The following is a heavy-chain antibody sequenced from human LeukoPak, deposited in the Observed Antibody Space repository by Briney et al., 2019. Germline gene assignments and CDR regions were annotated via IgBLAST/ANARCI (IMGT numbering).Heavy chain of an antibody. J-gene: IGHJ4*02. CDR3: ARDLGTTGWHTFDY. CDR2: TYYRSKWYN. Sequence: SQTLSLTCAVSGDSVSSKNGAWNWIRQSPSRGLEWLGRTYYRSKWYNDYAESMEGRMTISQDTSKNQYSLHLNSVTPDDAAVYYCARDLGTTGWHTFDYWGQGTLVTVSS. D-gene: IGHD6-19*01. V-gene: IGHV6-1*01. CDR1: GDSVSSKNGA.